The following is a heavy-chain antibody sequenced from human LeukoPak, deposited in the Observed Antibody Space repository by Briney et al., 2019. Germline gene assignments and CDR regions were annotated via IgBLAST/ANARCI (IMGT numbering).Heavy chain of an antibody. Sequence: GSLRLSCAASGFTFSSYWSWIRQPPGKGLEWIGEINHSGSTNYNPSLKSRVTISVDTFKNQFSLKLSSVTAADTAVYYCARRVALPNWFDPWGQGTLVTVSS. V-gene: IGHV4-34*01. CDR3: ARRVALPNWFDP. J-gene: IGHJ5*02. CDR2: INHSGST. D-gene: IGHD2-15*01. CDR1: GFTFSSY.